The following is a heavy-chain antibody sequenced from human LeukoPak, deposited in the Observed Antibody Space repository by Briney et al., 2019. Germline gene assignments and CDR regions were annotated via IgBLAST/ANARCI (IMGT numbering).Heavy chain of an antibody. D-gene: IGHD4-17*01. CDR1: GFIFSDHY. Sequence: GGSLRLSCAASGFIFSDHYMDWVRQAPGKGLEWVGLARKKANSYSTEYAASVKGRFTISRDDSKNALYLQMDSLKTEDTAVYYCVRVGTTHYLDYWGQGTLVTVSS. CDR3: VRVGTTHYLDY. V-gene: IGHV3-72*01. CDR2: ARKKANSYST. J-gene: IGHJ4*02.